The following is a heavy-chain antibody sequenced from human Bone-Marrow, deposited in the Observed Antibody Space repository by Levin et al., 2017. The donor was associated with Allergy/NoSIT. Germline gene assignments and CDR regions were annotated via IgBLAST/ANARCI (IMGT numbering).Heavy chain of an antibody. CDR3: AKALGGRRGTCCGWVVYYDY. V-gene: IGHV3-9*01. D-gene: IGHD3-16*01. J-gene: IGHJ4*01. CDR2: ISWNGGII. Sequence: PGGSLRLSCAASGFSLSTYWMHWVRQVPGKGLEWVSGISWNGGIITYADSVKGRFTISRDDAKNSLFLQMNSLRPDDTALYYCAKALGGRRGTCCGWVVYYDYWGHGTLVTVSS. CDR1: GFSLSTYW.